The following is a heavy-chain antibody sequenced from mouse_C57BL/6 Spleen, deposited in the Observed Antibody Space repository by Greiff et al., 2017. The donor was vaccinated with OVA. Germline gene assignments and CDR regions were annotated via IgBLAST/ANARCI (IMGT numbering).Heavy chain of an antibody. CDR2: IDPETGGT. CDR1: GYTFTDYE. J-gene: IGHJ4*01. V-gene: IGHV1-15*01. D-gene: IGHD1-1*01. CDR3: TRGTTVSMDY. Sequence: VKLMESGAELVRPGASVTLSCKASGYTFTDYEMHWVKQTPVHGLEWIGAIDPETGGTAYNQKFKGKAILTADKSSSTAYMELRSLPSEDSAVYYCTRGTTVSMDYWGQGTSVTVSS.